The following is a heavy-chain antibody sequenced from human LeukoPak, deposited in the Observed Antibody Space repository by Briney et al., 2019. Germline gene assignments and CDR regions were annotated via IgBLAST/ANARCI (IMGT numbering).Heavy chain of an antibody. CDR2: ISYDGSKT. D-gene: IGHD6-13*01. CDR3: AKDLLSSWYYYYGMDV. V-gene: IGHV3-30*09. Sequence: LPGRSLRLSCAASGFTFNIYAMHWVRQAPGKGLEWVAVISYDGSKTYYADSVKGRFAISRDNSNNTLYLQMDSLRAEDTAVYYCAKDLLSSWYYYYGMDVWGQGTTVTVSS. J-gene: IGHJ6*02. CDR1: GFTFNIYA.